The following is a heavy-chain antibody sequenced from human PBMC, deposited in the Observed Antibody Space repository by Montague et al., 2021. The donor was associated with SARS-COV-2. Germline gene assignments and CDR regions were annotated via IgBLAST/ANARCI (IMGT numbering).Heavy chain of an antibody. J-gene: IGHJ4*02. CDR3: ARDCAYYDILTGYSPKGGFDY. Sequence: SLRLSCAASGFTFSSYEMNWVRQAPGKGLEWVSYISSSGSIIYYADSVKGRFTISRDNAKNSLYLQMNSLRAEDTAVYYCARDCAYYDILTGYSPKGGFDYWGQGTLVTVSS. V-gene: IGHV3-48*03. CDR2: ISSSGSII. D-gene: IGHD3-9*01. CDR1: GFTFSSYE.